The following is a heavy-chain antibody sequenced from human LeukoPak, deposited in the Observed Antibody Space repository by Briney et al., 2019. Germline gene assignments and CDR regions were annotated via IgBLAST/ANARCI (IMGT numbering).Heavy chain of an antibody. CDR3: AKDRYDILTGPPNSFDP. CDR1: GFTFSSYG. J-gene: IGHJ5*02. V-gene: IGHV3-30*02. D-gene: IGHD3-9*01. CDR2: IRYDGSNK. Sequence: GGSLRLSCAASGFTFSSYGMHWVRQAPGKGLEWVAFIRYDGSNKYYADSVKGRFTISRDNSKNTLYLQMNSLRAEDTAVYCCAKDRYDILTGPPNSFDPWGQGTLVTVSS.